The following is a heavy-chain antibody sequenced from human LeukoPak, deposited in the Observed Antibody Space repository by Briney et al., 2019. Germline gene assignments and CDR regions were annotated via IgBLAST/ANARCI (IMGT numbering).Heavy chain of an antibody. V-gene: IGHV4-59*12. CDR1: GGSISSYY. Sequence: PSETLSLTCTVSGGSISSYYWSWIRQPPGKGLEWIGYIYYSGSTNYNPSLKSRVTMSIDTSKSQISLRLISVTAADTAVYYCARDVQSSGGYNWFDPWGQGTQVIVSS. CDR2: IYYSGST. D-gene: IGHD2-15*01. CDR3: ARDVQSSGGYNWFDP. J-gene: IGHJ5*02.